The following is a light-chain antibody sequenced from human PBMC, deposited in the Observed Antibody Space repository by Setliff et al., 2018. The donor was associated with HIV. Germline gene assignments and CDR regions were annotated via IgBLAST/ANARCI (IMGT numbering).Light chain of an antibody. CDR2: EVN. CDR1: SNDVGNYNL. Sequence: QSVLTQPASVSGSPGQSITISCTGTSNDVGNYNLVSWYQQHPGKAPKLIIYEVNNRPSGVPFRFSGSKSGNTASLTISGLQAEDEADYYCCSHAGLTSYVFGSWTKVTVL. CDR3: CSHAGLTSYV. J-gene: IGLJ1*01. V-gene: IGLV2-23*02.